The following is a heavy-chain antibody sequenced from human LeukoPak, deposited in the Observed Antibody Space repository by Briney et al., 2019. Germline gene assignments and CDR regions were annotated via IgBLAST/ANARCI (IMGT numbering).Heavy chain of an antibody. CDR2: ISPEDSEI. CDR1: GXRFTSYS. Sequence: GESLKISSKASGXRFTSYSIGWVGQMPGRGLEWMGIISPEDSEIRYSPSSRGQVTISADKSISTAYLQWRSLKASDTAIYYCARHEGSGSYYSYWGQGTLVTVSS. D-gene: IGHD1-26*01. CDR3: ARHEGSGSYYSY. J-gene: IGHJ4*02. V-gene: IGHV5-51*01.